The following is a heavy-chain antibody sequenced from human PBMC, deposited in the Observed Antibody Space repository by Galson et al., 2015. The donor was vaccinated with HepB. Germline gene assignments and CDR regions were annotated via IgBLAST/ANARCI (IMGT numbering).Heavy chain of an antibody. CDR3: ARAHGRDYDSSVDI. CDR2: ISAYNGNT. Sequence: SVKVSCKASGYTFTSYGISWVRQAPGQGLERMGWISAYNGNTNYAQKLQGRVTMTTDTSTSTAYMELRSLRSDDTAVYYCARAHGRDYDSSVDIWGQGTMVTVSS. J-gene: IGHJ3*02. CDR1: GYTFTSYG. D-gene: IGHD3-22*01. V-gene: IGHV1-18*01.